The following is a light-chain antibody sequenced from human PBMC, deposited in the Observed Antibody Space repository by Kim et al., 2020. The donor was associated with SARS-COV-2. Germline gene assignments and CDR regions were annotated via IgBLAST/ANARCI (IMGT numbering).Light chain of an antibody. CDR1: SIGSKG. V-gene: IGLV3-21*02. CDR3: QVWDDGSLV. CDR2: DDS. Sequence: VAPGGTAPLTCGGNSIGSKGVHWYQQKPGQAPVLVVHDDSDRPSGIPERFSGSNSGNTATLTIIRAEAGDEADYFCQVWDDGSLVFGGGTQLTVL. J-gene: IGLJ3*02.